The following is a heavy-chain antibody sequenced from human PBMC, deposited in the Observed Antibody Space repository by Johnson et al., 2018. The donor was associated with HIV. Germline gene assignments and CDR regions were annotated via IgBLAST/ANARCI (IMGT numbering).Heavy chain of an antibody. CDR3: AREQYGGNSNAGDGFDI. Sequence: VQLVESWGGVVRPGGSLRLSCAASGFIFDDYGMSWVRQAPGKGLEWVSGINWNGGSTGYADSVKGRFIISRDNAKNSLYLQMNSLRAEDTAVYYCAREQYGGNSNAGDGFDIWGQGTMVTVSS. D-gene: IGHD4-23*01. CDR1: GFIFDDYG. V-gene: IGHV3-20*04. CDR2: INWNGGST. J-gene: IGHJ3*02.